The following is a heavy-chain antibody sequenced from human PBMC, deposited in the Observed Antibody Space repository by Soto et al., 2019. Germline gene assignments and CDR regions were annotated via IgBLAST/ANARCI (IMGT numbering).Heavy chain of an antibody. V-gene: IGHV4-34*01. CDR1: GGSFSGDD. D-gene: IGHD2-8*02. J-gene: IGHJ4*02. CDR3: ARDKITGIFDY. CDR2: INHSGST. Sequence: PSGTLXLTCAVHGGSFSGDDWTWIRQPPGTGLEWIGEINHSGSTNYNPSLKSRVTISVDTSKNQFSLKLTSVTAADTAVYYCARDKITGIFDYWGQGTLVTVS.